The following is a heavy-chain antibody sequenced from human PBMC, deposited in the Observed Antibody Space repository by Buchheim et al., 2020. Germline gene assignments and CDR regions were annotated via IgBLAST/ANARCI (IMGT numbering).Heavy chain of an antibody. CDR3: ARDRAYYDSSGYSYYYYYMDV. Sequence: QVQLQESGPGLVKPSETLSLTCTVSGGSISSYYWSWIRQPPGKGLEWIGYIYYSGSTNCNPSLKSRVTISVDTSKNQFSLKLSSVTAADTAVYYCARDRAYYDSSGYSYYYYYMDVWGKGTT. D-gene: IGHD3-22*01. CDR1: GGSISSYY. J-gene: IGHJ6*03. CDR2: IYYSGST. V-gene: IGHV4-59*01.